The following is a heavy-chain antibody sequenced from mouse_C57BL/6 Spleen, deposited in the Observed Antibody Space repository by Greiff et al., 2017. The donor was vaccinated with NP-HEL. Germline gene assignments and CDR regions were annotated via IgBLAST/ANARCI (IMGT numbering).Heavy chain of an antibody. CDR2: INPGSGGT. J-gene: IGHJ3*01. CDR1: GYAFTNYL. CDR3: VYSNYEGFAY. Sequence: QVQLQQSGAELVRPGTSVKVSCKASGYAFTNYLIEWVKQRPGQGLEWIGVINPGSGGTNYNEKVKGKATLTADKSSSTAYMQLSSLTSEDSAVYFCVYSNYEGFAYWGQGTLVTVSA. D-gene: IGHD2-5*01. V-gene: IGHV1-54*01.